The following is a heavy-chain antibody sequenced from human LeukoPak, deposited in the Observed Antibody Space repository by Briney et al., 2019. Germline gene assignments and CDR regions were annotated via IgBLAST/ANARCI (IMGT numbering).Heavy chain of an antibody. V-gene: IGHV7-4-1*02. CDR3: ARGADILTGYYNVRALPPAWYFDY. J-gene: IGHJ4*02. CDR1: GYTFTSYA. CDR2: INTNTGNP. Sequence: ASVKVSCKASGYTFTSYAMNWVRQAPGQGLEWMGWINTNTGNPTYAQGFTGRFVFSLDTSVSTAYLQISSLKAEDTAVYYCARGADILTGYYNVRALPPAWYFDYWGRGTLVTVSS. D-gene: IGHD3-9*01.